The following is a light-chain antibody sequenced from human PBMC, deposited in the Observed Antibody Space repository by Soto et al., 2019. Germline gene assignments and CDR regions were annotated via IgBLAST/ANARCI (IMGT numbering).Light chain of an antibody. J-gene: IGKJ1*01. V-gene: IGKV1-5*01. Sequence: DIQLTQSPSTLSASVGDRVTITCRASQSMNSWLAWYQQKPGEAPKVLIYDASSLEGGVPSRFSGSGSGTEFTLTIGSLQPEDFATYYCLRYNAFSQTFGQGTKVDIK. CDR2: DAS. CDR1: QSMNSW. CDR3: LRYNAFSQT.